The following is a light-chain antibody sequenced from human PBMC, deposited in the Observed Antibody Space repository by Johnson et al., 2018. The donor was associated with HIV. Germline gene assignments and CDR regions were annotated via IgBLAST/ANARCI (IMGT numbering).Light chain of an antibody. CDR1: SSNIGNNY. CDR3: GTWDSGLSAPLYV. V-gene: IGLV1-51*02. CDR2: ENN. Sequence: QSLLTQPPSVSAAPGQKVTISCSGSSSNIGNNYVSWYQQLPGTAPKLLIYENNKRPSGIPDRFSGSKSGTSATLGITGLQTGDEADYYCGTWDSGLSAPLYVFGTGTKVTVL. J-gene: IGLJ1*01.